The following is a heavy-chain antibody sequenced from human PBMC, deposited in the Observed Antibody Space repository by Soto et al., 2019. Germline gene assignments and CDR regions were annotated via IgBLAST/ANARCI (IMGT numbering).Heavy chain of an antibody. V-gene: IGHV5-51*01. CDR3: ARLGLAYYDSSGFNWFDP. Sequence: PVASLKSSGNGSGYSFTSYWIGWVRQMPGKGLEWMGIIYPGDSDTRYSPSFQGQVTISADKSISTAYLQWSSLKASDTAMYYCARLGLAYYDSSGFNWFDPWGQGTLVTVSS. D-gene: IGHD3-22*01. CDR2: IYPGDSDT. J-gene: IGHJ5*02. CDR1: GYSFTSYW.